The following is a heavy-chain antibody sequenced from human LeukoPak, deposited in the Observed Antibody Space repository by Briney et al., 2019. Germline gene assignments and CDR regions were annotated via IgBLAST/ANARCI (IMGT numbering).Heavy chain of an antibody. Sequence: GASVKVSCKASGYTFTSYGISWVRQAPGQGLEWMGWISAYNGNTNYAQKFQGRVTMTRNTSISTAYMELSSLRSEDTAVYYCARGSRGGDIDYWGQGTLVTVSS. CDR2: ISAYNGNT. CDR3: ARGSRGGDIDY. CDR1: GYTFTSYG. V-gene: IGHV1-18*01. D-gene: IGHD4-17*01. J-gene: IGHJ4*02.